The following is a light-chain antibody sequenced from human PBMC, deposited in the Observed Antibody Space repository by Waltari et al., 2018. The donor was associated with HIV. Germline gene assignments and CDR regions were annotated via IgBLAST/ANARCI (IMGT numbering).Light chain of an antibody. CDR2: KAT. Sequence: DIHMSQSPPPLTASIADRVNITCRASQNVGAWLAWYQQKPGEAPNLLIYKATNVEGGVPSRFSGSASGTDFTLTIDSLHPDDFATYYCHQYSDYLGSFGQGTKVEVK. CDR1: QNVGAW. CDR3: HQYSDYLGS. J-gene: IGKJ1*01. V-gene: IGKV1-5*03.